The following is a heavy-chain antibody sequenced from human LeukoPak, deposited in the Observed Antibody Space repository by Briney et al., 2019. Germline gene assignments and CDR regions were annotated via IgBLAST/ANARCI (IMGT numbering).Heavy chain of an antibody. D-gene: IGHD3-22*01. V-gene: IGHV1-2*02. Sequence: GASVKVSCKASGYTFTGYYMHWVRQAPGQGLEWMGWINANSGDTNYAQKFQGRVTMTRDTSISAVYMELSRLTSDDTAVYYCAGRLQNYYDSSGYYVDAFDIWGQGTMVTVSS. CDR3: AGRLQNYYDSSGYYVDAFDI. CDR2: INANSGDT. CDR1: GYTFTGYY. J-gene: IGHJ3*02.